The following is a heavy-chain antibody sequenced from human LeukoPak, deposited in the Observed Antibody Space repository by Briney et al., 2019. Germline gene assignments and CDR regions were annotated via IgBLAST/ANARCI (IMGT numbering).Heavy chain of an antibody. CDR1: GGSISSYY. V-gene: IGHV4-59*01. J-gene: IGHJ4*02. CDR2: IYHSGST. Sequence: PSETLSLTCTVSGGSISSYYWSWIRQPPGKGLEWIGYIYHSGSTNYNPPLKSRVTISVDTSKNQFSLKLSSVTAADTAVYYCARVEKWFGEPRPFDYWGQGTLVTVSS. CDR3: ARVEKWFGEPRPFDY. D-gene: IGHD3-10*01.